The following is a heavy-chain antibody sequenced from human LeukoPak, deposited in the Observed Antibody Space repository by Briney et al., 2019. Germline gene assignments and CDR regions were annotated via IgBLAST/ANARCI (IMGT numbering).Heavy chain of an antibody. CDR3: ARDLASCAGDCYSDGFDY. CDR1: GGSISSSSYY. V-gene: IGHV4-39*07. D-gene: IGHD2-21*02. Sequence: SETLSLTCAVSGGSISSSSYYWGWIRQPPGKGLEWIGSIYYSGSTYYNPSLRSRVIVSVDTSKNHFSLKMSSVTAADTAVYYCARDLASCAGDCYSDGFDYWGQGTLVTVSS. CDR2: IYYSGST. J-gene: IGHJ4*02.